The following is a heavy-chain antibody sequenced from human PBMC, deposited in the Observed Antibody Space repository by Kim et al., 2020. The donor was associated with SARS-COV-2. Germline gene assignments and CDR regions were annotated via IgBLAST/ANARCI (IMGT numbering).Heavy chain of an antibody. J-gene: IGHJ5*02. CDR2: ISSSGSTI. Sequence: GGSLRLSCAASGFTFSDYYMSWIRQAPGKGLEWVSYISSSGSTIYYADSVKGRFTISRDNAKNSLYLQMNSLRAEDTAVYYCARDGGYCSSTSCYRWEDAENWFDPWGQGTLVTVSS. V-gene: IGHV3-11*01. CDR3: ARDGGYCSSTSCYRWEDAENWFDP. CDR1: GFTFSDYY. D-gene: IGHD2-2*01.